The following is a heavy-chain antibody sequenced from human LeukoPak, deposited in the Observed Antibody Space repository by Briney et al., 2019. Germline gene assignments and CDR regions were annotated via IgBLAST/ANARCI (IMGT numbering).Heavy chain of an antibody. CDR3: ASYGDYEAKFDY. D-gene: IGHD4-17*01. CDR1: GGSISSYY. CDR2: IYYSGST. Sequence: PSETLSLTCTVSGGSISSYYWSWIRQPPGKGREWIGYIYYSGSTNYNPSLKSRVTMSVDTSTSTFSMKLSSVTAADTAVYYCASYGDYEAKFDYWGQGTLVTVSS. J-gene: IGHJ4*02. V-gene: IGHV4-59*01.